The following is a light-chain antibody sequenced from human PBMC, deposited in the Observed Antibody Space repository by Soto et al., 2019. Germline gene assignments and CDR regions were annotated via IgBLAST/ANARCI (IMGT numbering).Light chain of an antibody. V-gene: IGLV1-44*01. CDR3: SSYAGSNNYV. J-gene: IGLJ1*01. Sequence: QSVLTQPPSASGTPGQRVTISCSGSSSNIGSNAVHWYQQVPGTAPKLLIYRNNQRPSGVPDRFSGSRSGTSASLAISGLQSGDEADYYCSSYAGSNNYVFGTGTKLTVL. CDR1: SSNIGSNA. CDR2: RNN.